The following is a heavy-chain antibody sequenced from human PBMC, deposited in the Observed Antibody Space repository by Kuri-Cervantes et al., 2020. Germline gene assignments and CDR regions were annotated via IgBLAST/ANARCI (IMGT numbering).Heavy chain of an antibody. V-gene: IGHV4-38-2*01. Sequence: SQTLSLTCAVFGYSIRSGYYWGWIRQPLGKGLEWIGEIYHSGSTYYNPSLKSRVTISVDTSKNQFSLKLSSVTAADTAVYYCARHQTGTAFDYWGQGTLVTVSS. D-gene: IGHD1-7*01. J-gene: IGHJ4*02. CDR3: ARHQTGTAFDY. CDR1: GYSIRSGYY. CDR2: IYHSGST.